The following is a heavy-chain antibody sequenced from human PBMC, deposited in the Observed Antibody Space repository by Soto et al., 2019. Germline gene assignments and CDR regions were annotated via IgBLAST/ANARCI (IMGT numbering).Heavy chain of an antibody. V-gene: IGHV3-15*01. CDR1: GFTFSNAW. CDR3: TTHVLRLEYSGSYIFDY. D-gene: IGHD1-26*01. J-gene: IGHJ4*02. Sequence: LRLSCAAPGFTFSNAWMSWVRQAPGKGLEWVGRIKSKTDGGTTDYAAPVKGRFTISRDDSKNTLYLQMNSLKTEDTAVYYCTTHVLRLEYSGSYIFDYWGQGTLVTVSS. CDR2: IKSKTDGGTT.